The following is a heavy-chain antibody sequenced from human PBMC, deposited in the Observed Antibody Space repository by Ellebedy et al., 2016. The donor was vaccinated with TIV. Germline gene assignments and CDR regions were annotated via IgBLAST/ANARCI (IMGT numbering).Heavy chain of an antibody. CDR3: VRDLVGETSYVGY. Sequence: ASVKVSXXASGYTFTRYYIQWVRQAPGQGLEWVGVMNPSSGGAAYAQKFQGRVTMTRDTSTSTVYMEMTSLRSDDTAVYYCVRDLVGETSYVGYWGQGTLVTVSS. V-gene: IGHV1-46*01. J-gene: IGHJ4*02. CDR2: MNPSSGGA. D-gene: IGHD3-16*01. CDR1: GYTFTRYY.